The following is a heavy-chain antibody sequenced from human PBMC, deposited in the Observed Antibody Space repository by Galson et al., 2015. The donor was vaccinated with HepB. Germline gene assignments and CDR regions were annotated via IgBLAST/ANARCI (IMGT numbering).Heavy chain of an antibody. Sequence: SETLSLTCAVYGGSFSGYYWSWIRQPPGKGLEWIGEINHSGSTNYNPSLKSRVTISVDTSKNQFSLKLSSVTAADTAVYYCARVNGGSNYMDVWGKGTTVTVSS. CDR2: INHSGST. J-gene: IGHJ6*03. CDR3: ARVNGGSNYMDV. CDR1: GGSFSGYY. V-gene: IGHV4-34*01.